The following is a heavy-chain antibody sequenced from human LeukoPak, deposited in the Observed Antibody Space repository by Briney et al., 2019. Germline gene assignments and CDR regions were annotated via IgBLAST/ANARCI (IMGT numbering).Heavy chain of an antibody. Sequence: GGSLRLSCAASGFTFSSYAMSWVRQAPGKGLEWVSAISGSGGSTYYADSVKGRFTISRDNSKNTLYLQMNSLRAEDTAVYYCAKEPMAHYDFWSPFDPWGQGTLVTVSS. J-gene: IGHJ5*02. D-gene: IGHD3-3*01. CDR2: ISGSGGST. CDR3: AKEPMAHYDFWSPFDP. CDR1: GFTFSSYA. V-gene: IGHV3-23*01.